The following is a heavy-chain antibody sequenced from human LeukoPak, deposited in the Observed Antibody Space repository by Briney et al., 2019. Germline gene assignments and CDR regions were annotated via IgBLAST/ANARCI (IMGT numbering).Heavy chain of an antibody. CDR3: ARGGSGKAPGDV. D-gene: IGHD6-19*01. CDR1: GFTFSSYS. CDR2: ISSSSSYI. Sequence: GGSLRLSCAASGFTFSSYSMNWVRQAPGKGLEWVSSISSSSSYIYYADSVKGRFTISRDNAKNSLYLQMNSLRAEDTAVYYCARGGSGKAPGDVWGKGTTVTVSS. V-gene: IGHV3-21*01. J-gene: IGHJ6*04.